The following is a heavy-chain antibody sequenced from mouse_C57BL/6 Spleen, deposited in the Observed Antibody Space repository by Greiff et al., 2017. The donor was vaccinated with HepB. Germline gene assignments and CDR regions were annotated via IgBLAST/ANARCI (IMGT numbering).Heavy chain of an antibody. CDR1: GYTFTDYE. D-gene: IGHD1-1*01. CDR2: IDPETGGT. V-gene: IGHV1-15*01. J-gene: IGHJ2*01. Sequence: QVQLKESGAELVRPGASVTLSCKASGYTFTDYEMHWVKQTPVHGLEWIGAIDPETGGTAYNQKFKGKAILTADKSSSTAYMELRSLTSEDSAVYYCTPTVVATDYFDYWGQGTTLTVSS. CDR3: TPTVVATDYFDY.